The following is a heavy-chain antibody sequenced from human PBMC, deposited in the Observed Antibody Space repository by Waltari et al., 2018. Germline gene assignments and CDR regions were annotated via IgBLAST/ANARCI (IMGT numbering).Heavy chain of an antibody. CDR2: ISWDGDLT. CDR3: VKDIGGSDS. CDR1: GFLFDDFN. V-gene: IGHV3-43*01. Sequence: EVHLVESGGAVVQPGGSLRLSCEASGFLFDDFNMHWVRQPPGKGLEWVSLISWDGDLTYYGDSVKGRFTISRDNSKDSLYLQMNSLRSEDTALYYCVKDIGGSDSWGQGTPVTVSS. J-gene: IGHJ4*02.